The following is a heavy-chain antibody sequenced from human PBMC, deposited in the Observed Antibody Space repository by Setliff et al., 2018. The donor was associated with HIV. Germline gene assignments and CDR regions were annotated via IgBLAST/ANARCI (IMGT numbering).Heavy chain of an antibody. V-gene: IGHV4-59*10. Sequence: PSETLSLTCAVYGGSFNGYYWSWIRQPAGKGLEWIGRIYTSGSTNYNPSLKSRVTISVDTSKNQFSLKLSSVTAADTAVYYCARGTMVRGVLDYWGQGTLVTVSS. CDR1: GGSFNGYY. J-gene: IGHJ4*02. D-gene: IGHD3-10*01. CDR2: IYTSGST. CDR3: ARGTMVRGVLDY.